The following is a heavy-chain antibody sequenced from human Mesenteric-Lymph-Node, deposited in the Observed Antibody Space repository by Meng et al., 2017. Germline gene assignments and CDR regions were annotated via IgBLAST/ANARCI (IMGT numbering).Heavy chain of an antibody. CDR3: ARERVTPTKGLDC. J-gene: IGHJ4*02. CDR1: GGSISSGSYY. V-gene: IGHV4-61*02. CDR2: VYFSGST. D-gene: IGHD5-24*01. Sequence: SCTVSGGSISSGSYYWNWIRQPAGKGLEWIGRVYFSGSTTYNPSLESRVTMSVDTSKNQFSLKLTSVTAADMAVYYCARERVTPTKGLDCWGQGTLVTVSS.